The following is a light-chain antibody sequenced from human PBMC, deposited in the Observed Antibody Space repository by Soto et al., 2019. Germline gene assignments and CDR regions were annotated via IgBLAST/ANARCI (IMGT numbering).Light chain of an antibody. CDR2: LEGSGSY. J-gene: IGLJ3*02. CDR1: SGHSAYI. V-gene: IGLV4-60*02. Sequence: QLVLTQSSSASASLGSSVKLTCTLSSGHSAYIIAWHQQQSGKAPRYLMKLEGSGSYNKGSGVPDRFSGSSSGADRYLIISNLQFEDEADYYGETWDSNAWVFGGGTQLTVL. CDR3: ETWDSNAWV.